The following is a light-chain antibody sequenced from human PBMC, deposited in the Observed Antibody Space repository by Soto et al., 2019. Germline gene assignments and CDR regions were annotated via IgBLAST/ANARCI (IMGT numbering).Light chain of an antibody. Sequence: IQLTQSPSSLSASVGDRVTITCRASQGIGGRLAWFQQKPGKAPQYLIQAASILQSGVPSRFSGSGSGTEFILTINNLQPEDFASYFCLQVYSFPRTFGLGTKVDI. J-gene: IGKJ1*01. CDR3: LQVYSFPRT. CDR1: QGIGGR. CDR2: AAS. V-gene: IGKV1-12*01.